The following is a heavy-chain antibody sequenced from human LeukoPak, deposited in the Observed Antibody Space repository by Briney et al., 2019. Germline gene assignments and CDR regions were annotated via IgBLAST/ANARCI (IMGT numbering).Heavy chain of an antibody. D-gene: IGHD6-19*01. CDR2: IYYSGST. J-gene: IGHJ6*02. V-gene: IGHV4-59*12. Sequence: SETLSLTCTVSGGSISSYYWSWIRQPPGKGLEWIGYIYYSGSTNYNPSLKSRVTISVDTSKNQFSLKLSSVTAADTAVYYCARERYSSGWSYYYYGMDVWGQGTTVTVSS. CDR3: ARERYSSGWSYYYYGMDV. CDR1: GGSISSYY.